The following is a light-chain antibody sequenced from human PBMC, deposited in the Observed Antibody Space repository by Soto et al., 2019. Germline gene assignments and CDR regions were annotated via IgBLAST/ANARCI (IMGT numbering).Light chain of an antibody. CDR2: DVH. CDR1: SSDIGGYNY. Sequence: QSVLTQPASVSGSPGQSITISCTGTSSDIGGYNYVSWFQQHPDKAPKLMIYDVHGRPSGVSNRFSGSKSGNTASLTISGLQAEDDADYYCSSFTSSGTRVFGTGTKLTVL. V-gene: IGLV2-14*01. CDR3: SSFTSSGTRV. J-gene: IGLJ1*01.